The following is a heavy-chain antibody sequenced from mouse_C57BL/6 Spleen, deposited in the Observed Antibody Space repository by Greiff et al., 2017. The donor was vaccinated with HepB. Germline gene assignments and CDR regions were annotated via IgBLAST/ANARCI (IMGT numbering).Heavy chain of an antibody. CDR3: TTKGTGTAY. V-gene: IGHV14-4*01. CDR1: GFNIKDDY. Sequence: VQLQQSGAELVRPGASVKLSCTASGFNIKDDYMHWVKQRPEQGLEWIGWIDPENGDTEYASKFQGKATITADTSSNTAYLQHSSLTSEDTAVYYCTTKGTGTAYWGQGTLVTVSA. J-gene: IGHJ3*01. CDR2: IDPENGDT. D-gene: IGHD4-1*01.